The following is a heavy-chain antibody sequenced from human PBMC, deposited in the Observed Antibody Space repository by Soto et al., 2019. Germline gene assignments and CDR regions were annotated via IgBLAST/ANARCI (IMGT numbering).Heavy chain of an antibody. D-gene: IGHD1-26*01. Sequence: QVQLVQSGAEVKKPGSSVKVSCKASGGTFSSYSINWVRQAPGQGLEWMGEIIPIFGTANYAQKFQGRVTITADDSTSTAYMEMSSLRSEDTAVYYCARAGGRHSGGIDYWGQGTLVTVSS. CDR2: IIPIFGTA. CDR1: GGTFSSYS. V-gene: IGHV1-69*01. J-gene: IGHJ4*02. CDR3: ARAGGRHSGGIDY.